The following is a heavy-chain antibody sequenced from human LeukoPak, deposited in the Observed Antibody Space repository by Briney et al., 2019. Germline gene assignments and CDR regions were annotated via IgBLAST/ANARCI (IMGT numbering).Heavy chain of an antibody. CDR2: INHSGNT. CDR1: GESFSGYY. V-gene: IGHV4-34*01. Sequence: SETLSLTCAVYGESFSGYYWSWTRQPPGKGLEWIGEINHSGNTNYNPSLKSRVTISVDTSKNQFSLKLSSVTAADTAIYYCARGRRARGERKRNWFDPWGQGTLVTVSS. D-gene: IGHD3-10*01. CDR3: ARGRRARGERKRNWFDP. J-gene: IGHJ5*02.